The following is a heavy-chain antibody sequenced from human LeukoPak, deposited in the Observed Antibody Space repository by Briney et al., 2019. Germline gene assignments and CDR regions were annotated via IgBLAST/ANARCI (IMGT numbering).Heavy chain of an antibody. D-gene: IGHD3-3*01. V-gene: IGHV1-2*02. Sequence: GASVKVSCKASGYTFTGYYMHWVRQAPGQGLEWMGWINPNSGGTNYAQKFQGRVTMTRDTSISTAYMELSRLRSDDTAVYYCARDQGYYDFWSGSWGGIDYWGQGTLVTVSS. CDR3: ARDQGYYDFWSGSWGGIDY. CDR2: INPNSGGT. CDR1: GYTFTGYY. J-gene: IGHJ4*02.